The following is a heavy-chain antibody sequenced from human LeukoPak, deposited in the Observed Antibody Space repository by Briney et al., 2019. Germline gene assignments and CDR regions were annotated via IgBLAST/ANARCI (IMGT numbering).Heavy chain of an antibody. J-gene: IGHJ6*02. CDR2: IYYSGST. CDR1: GGSISSYY. Sequence: SETLSLTCTVSGGSISSYYWSWIRQPPGKGLEWIGYIYYSGSTNYNPSLKNRVTISVDTSKNQFSLKLSSVTAADTAVYYCARHMYHDYYYGMDVWGQGTTVTVSS. D-gene: IGHD2-2*01. V-gene: IGHV4-59*08. CDR3: ARHMYHDYYYGMDV.